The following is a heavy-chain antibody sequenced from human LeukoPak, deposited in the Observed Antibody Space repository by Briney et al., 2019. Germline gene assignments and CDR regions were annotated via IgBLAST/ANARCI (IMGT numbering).Heavy chain of an antibody. V-gene: IGHV3-9*01. J-gene: IGHJ4*02. D-gene: IGHD6-19*01. Sequence: PGGSLRLSCAASGFTFDDYAMHWVRQAPGKGLGWVSGISWNSGSIGYADSVKGRFTISRDNAKNSLYLQMNSLRAEDTALYYCAKDIEGSPSSGIVGWGQGTLVTVSS. CDR2: ISWNSGSI. CDR3: AKDIEGSPSSGIVG. CDR1: GFTFDDYA.